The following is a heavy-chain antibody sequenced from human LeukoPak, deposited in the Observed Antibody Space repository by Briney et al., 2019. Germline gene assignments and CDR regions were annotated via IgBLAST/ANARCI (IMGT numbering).Heavy chain of an antibody. CDR3: ARDGSGYGGRFDY. V-gene: IGHV4-59*01. J-gene: IGHJ4*02. D-gene: IGHD5-12*01. Sequence: SETLSLTCTASGGSISTYYWSWIRQPPGKGLEWIGYVYYSGSTNYNPSLKSRVTISVDTSKNQFSLKLSSMTAADTAVYYCARDGSGYGGRFDYWGQGTLVTVSS. CDR1: GGSISTYY. CDR2: VYYSGST.